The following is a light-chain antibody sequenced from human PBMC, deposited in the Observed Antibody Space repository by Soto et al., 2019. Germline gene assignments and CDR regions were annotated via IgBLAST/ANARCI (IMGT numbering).Light chain of an antibody. J-gene: IGLJ2*01. V-gene: IGLV1-40*01. CDR2: GNS. CDR3: QSYDSSLSGVV. Sequence: QYVLTQPPSVSGAPGQRVTISCTGSSSNIGAGYDVHWYQQLPGTAPKLLIYGNSNRPSGVPDRFSGSKSGTSASLAITGLQAEDEAHYYCQSYDSSLSGVVFGGGTQLTVL. CDR1: SSNIGAGYD.